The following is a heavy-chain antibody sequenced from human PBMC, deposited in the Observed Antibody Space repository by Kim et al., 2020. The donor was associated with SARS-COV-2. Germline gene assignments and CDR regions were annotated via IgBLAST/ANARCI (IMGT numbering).Heavy chain of an antibody. CDR2: TYYRSKWYN. D-gene: IGHD2-2*01. J-gene: IGHJ5*02. CDR3: ARSVLVVVPAAMLSWFDP. CDR1: GDSVSSNSAA. V-gene: IGHV6-1*01. Sequence: SQTLSLTCAISGDSVSSNSAAWNWIRQSPSRGLEWLGRTYYRSKWYNDYAVSVKSRITINPDTSKNQFSLQLNSVTPEDTAVYYCARSVLVVVPAAMLSWFDPWGQGTLVTVSS.